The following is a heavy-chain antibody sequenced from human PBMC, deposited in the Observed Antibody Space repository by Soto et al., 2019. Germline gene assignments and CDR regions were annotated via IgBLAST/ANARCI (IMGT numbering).Heavy chain of an antibody. Sequence: SCPTLVNPTQTLTLTCTFSGFSFTTAGVAXGWIRQTPGGALEWLTLIYYNDDRRFSPSLKTRLTITGDTSKNQVVLSLTNVDPGDTATYFCAHSDGGYEIIYFDFWGQGIPVTVSS. V-gene: IGHV2-5*01. CDR2: IYYNDDR. CDR3: AHSDGGYEIIYFDF. D-gene: IGHD5-12*01. J-gene: IGHJ4*02. CDR1: GFSFTTAGVA.